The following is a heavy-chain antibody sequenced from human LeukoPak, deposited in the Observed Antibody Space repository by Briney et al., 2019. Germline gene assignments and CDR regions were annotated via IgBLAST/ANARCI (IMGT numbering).Heavy chain of an antibody. V-gene: IGHV1-69*13. J-gene: IGHJ5*02. CDR1: GGTFSSYA. D-gene: IGHD6-13*01. Sequence: ASVTVSCKASGGTFSSYAISWVRQAPGQGLEWMGGIIPIFGTANYAQKFQGRVTITADESTGTAYMELSSLRSEDTAVYYCAREAAAEQGFDPWGQGTLVTVSS. CDR2: IIPIFGTA. CDR3: AREAAAEQGFDP.